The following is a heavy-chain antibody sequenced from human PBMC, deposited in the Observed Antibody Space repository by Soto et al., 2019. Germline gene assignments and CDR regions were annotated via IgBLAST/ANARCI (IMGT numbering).Heavy chain of an antibody. J-gene: IGHJ3*02. CDR3: ARLGQRNDAFDI. CDR1: GGPISSGGYS. D-gene: IGHD6-25*01. Sequence: PSETLSLTCAVSGGPISSGGYSWSWIRQPPGKGLEWIGYIYHSGSTYYNPSLKSRVTISVDRSKNQFSLKLSSVTAADTAVYYCARLGQRNDAFDIWGQGTMVTVSS. V-gene: IGHV4-30-2*01. CDR2: IYHSGST.